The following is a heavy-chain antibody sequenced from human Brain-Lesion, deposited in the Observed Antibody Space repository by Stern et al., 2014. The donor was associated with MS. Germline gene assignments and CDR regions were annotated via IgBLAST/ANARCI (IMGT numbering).Heavy chain of an antibody. J-gene: IGHJ6*02. CDR2: IFNSGTP. V-gene: IGHV4-61*02. D-gene: IGHD2-2*01. CDR1: GGSISSGGYY. CDR3: ARGRVVPGFQYYATDV. Sequence: VQLVESGPGLVKPSQTLSLSCTVSGGSISSGGYYWSWIRQPAGKGLEWIGRIFNSGTPSSNPPLKSRVPISIDPSKNHFSLRLNSMTAADTAVYYCARGRVVPGFQYYATDVWGQGTTVIVSS.